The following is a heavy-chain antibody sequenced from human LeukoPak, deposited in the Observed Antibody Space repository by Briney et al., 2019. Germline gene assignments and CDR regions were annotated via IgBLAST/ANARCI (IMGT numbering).Heavy chain of an antibody. Sequence: PSETLFLTCAVSGGSISSGGYSWSWIRQPPGKGLEWIGYIYHSGSTYYNPSLKSRVTISVDRSKNQFSLKLSSVTAADTAVYYCARAVSGDYFDYWGQGTLVTVSS. V-gene: IGHV4-30-2*01. CDR3: ARAVSGDYFDY. CDR1: GGSISSGGYS. CDR2: IYHSGST. D-gene: IGHD1-26*01. J-gene: IGHJ4*02.